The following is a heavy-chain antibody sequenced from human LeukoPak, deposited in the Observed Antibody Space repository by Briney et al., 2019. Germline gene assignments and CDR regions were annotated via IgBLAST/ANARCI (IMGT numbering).Heavy chain of an antibody. CDR1: GFTFNTYA. CDR3: AKDLDPRGY. Sequence: GGSLRLSCAASGFTFNTYAMSWVRQAPGKGLEWVSFISGSGGNTYYADSVKGRFTVSRANSKNTLYLQMNRLRADATAISYCAKDLDPRGYWGQGTPVTVSP. V-gene: IGHV3-23*01. D-gene: IGHD1-1*01. CDR2: ISGSGGNT. J-gene: IGHJ4*02.